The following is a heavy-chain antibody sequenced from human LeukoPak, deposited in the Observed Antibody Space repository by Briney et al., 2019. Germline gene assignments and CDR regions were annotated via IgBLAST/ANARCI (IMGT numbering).Heavy chain of an antibody. V-gene: IGHV4-4*02. J-gene: IGHJ4*02. CDR2: IYHSGST. Sequence: SETLSLTCAVSGGSISSSNWWSWVRQPPGKGLEWIGEIYHSGSTNYNPSLKSRVTISVDKSKNQFSLKLSSVTAADTAVYYCARGLWFGEYYFDYWGQGTLVTVSS. CDR1: GGSISSSNW. D-gene: IGHD3-10*01. CDR3: ARGLWFGEYYFDY.